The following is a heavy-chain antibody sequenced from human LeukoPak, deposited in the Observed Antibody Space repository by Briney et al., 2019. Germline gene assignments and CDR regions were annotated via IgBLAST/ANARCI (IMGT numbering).Heavy chain of an antibody. J-gene: IGHJ4*02. Sequence: QPGGSLRLSCAASGFTFNRYAMSWVRQAPGKGLEWVSSFIGSGGASYYADSVKGRFTISRDNSKNTLYLQMNSLRAEDTAVYYCAKDKRFGEYYLDYWGQGTLVTASS. D-gene: IGHD3-10*01. V-gene: IGHV3-23*01. CDR3: AKDKRFGEYYLDY. CDR1: GFTFNRYA. CDR2: FIGSGGAS.